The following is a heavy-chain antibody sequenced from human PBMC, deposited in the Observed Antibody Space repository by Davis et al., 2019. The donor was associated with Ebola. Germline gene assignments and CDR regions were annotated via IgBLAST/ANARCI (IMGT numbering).Heavy chain of an antibody. CDR2: IYYSGST. J-gene: IGHJ4*02. CDR1: GGSITNYY. V-gene: IGHV4-39*01. CDR3: ARGVGAITPFDY. Sequence: SETLSLTCTVSGGSITNYYWSWIRQPPGKGLEWIGSIYYSGSTYYNPSLKSRVTISVDTSKNQFSLKLSSVTAADTAVYYCARGVGAITPFDYWGQGTLVTVSS. D-gene: IGHD1-26*01.